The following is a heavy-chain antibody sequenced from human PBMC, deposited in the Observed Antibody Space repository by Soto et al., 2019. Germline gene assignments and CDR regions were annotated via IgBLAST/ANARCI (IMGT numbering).Heavy chain of an antibody. CDR1: GGSISSYY. V-gene: IGHV4-4*07. J-gene: IGHJ6*02. Sequence: SETLSLTCTVSGGSISSYYVSWIRQSAGKGLEWIGRIDTSGTTNYNPSLKSRVTMSVDASKKHFSLNLSSVTAADTAVYYCARGPRGYVYYHGMEVWGQGTTVIVP. CDR3: ARGPRGYVYYHGMEV. D-gene: IGHD3-10*01. CDR2: IDTSGTT.